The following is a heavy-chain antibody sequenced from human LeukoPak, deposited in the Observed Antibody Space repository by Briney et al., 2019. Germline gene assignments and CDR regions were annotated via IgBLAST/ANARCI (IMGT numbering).Heavy chain of an antibody. CDR1: GGTFSIYA. J-gene: IGHJ4*02. V-gene: IGHV1-69*01. D-gene: IGHD2-15*01. Sequence: SEKVSYKASGGTFSIYAISWVRQAPGQGREWMGGIIPIFGTANYAQMFHGSVTITADESTSTAYMELSSLRSEDTAVYYCARGKRGSCYFCFDYWGQGALVTVSS. CDR2: IIPIFGTA. CDR3: ARGKRGSCYFCFDY.